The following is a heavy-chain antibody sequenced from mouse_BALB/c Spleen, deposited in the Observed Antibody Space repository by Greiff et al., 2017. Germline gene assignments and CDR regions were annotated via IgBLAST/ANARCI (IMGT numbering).Heavy chain of an antibody. CDR1: GFTFSSYA. Sequence: EVHLVESGGGLVKPGGSLKLSCAASGFTFSSYAMSWVRQTPEKRLEWVASISSGGSTYYPDSVKGRFTISRDNARNILYLQMSSLRSEDTAMYYCARGRTYYGNPYYFDYWGQGTTLTVSS. CDR3: ARGRTYYGNPYYFDY. J-gene: IGHJ2*01. V-gene: IGHV5-6-5*01. CDR2: ISSGGST. D-gene: IGHD2-10*01.